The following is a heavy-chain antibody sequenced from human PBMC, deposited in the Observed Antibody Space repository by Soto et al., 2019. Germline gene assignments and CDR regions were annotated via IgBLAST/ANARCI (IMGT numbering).Heavy chain of an antibody. D-gene: IGHD3-16*02. CDR1: GGSVSSGSYY. CDR2: IYNSGST. CDR3: ARRGAMITFGGVIVIGWFDP. V-gene: IGHV4-61*01. Sequence: QVQLQESGPGLVKPSETLSLTCTVSGGSVSSGSYYWSWIRQPPGKGLEWIGYIYNSGSTNYNPALKGRVNVSVATSKNRFSLKPGSVTAADTAVYYCARRGAMITFGGVIVIGWFDPWCQGTLVTVSS. J-gene: IGHJ5*02.